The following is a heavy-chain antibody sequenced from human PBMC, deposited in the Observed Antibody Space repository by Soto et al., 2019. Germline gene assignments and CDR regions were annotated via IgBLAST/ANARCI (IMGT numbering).Heavy chain of an antibody. Sequence: ASETLSLTCTVSGGSISSSSYYWGWIRQPPGKGLEWIGYIYYSGSTNYNPSLKSRVTISVDTSKNQFSLKLSSVTAADTAVYYCARRYSSAFDIWGQGTMVTVSS. CDR1: GGSISSSSYY. D-gene: IGHD6-13*01. CDR3: ARRYSSAFDI. V-gene: IGHV4-61*05. CDR2: IYYSGST. J-gene: IGHJ3*02.